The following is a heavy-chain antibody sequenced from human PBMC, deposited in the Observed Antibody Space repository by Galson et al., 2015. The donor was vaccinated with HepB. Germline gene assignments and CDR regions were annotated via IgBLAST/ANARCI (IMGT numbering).Heavy chain of an antibody. CDR3: ARLGYCSGGACHPDD. CDR1: GGSISNYY. J-gene: IGHJ4*02. D-gene: IGHD2-15*01. Sequence: LSLTCTVSGGSISNYYWSWIRQPPGKGLEWIGWIYYSGSTYYNPSLKSRVTISVDTSKNQFSLKLSSMTAADTALYYCARLGYCSGGACHPDDWGQGTLVTVSS. CDR2: IYYSGST. V-gene: IGHV4-59*01.